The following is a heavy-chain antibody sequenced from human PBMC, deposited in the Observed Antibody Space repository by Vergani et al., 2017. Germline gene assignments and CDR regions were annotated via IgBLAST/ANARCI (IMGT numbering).Heavy chain of an antibody. V-gene: IGHV1-2*02. D-gene: IGHD6-13*01. Sequence: QVQLVQSGAEVKTPGASVKVSCKASGYTFTGYYMHWVRQAPGQGLEWMGWINPNSGGTNYAQMFQGRVTMTRDTSISTAYMEVSRLRSDDTAVYYCARDLGSSWYRGWFDPWGQGTLVTVSS. CDR2: INPNSGGT. CDR3: ARDLGSSWYRGWFDP. J-gene: IGHJ5*02. CDR1: GYTFTGYY.